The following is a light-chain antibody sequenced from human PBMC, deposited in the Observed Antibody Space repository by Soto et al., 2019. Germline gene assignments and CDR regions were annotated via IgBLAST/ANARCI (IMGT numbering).Light chain of an antibody. Sequence: EIVMTQSPATLSVSPGERATLSCRASQSISSNLVWYLQKPGQAPRLLIYGASTRVTGVPARFSGGGSGTEFTLTISSLQSEDFAVYYCQQYNNWPRTSGQGTKVDIK. CDR2: GAS. CDR3: QQYNNWPRT. J-gene: IGKJ1*01. CDR1: QSISSN. V-gene: IGKV3-15*01.